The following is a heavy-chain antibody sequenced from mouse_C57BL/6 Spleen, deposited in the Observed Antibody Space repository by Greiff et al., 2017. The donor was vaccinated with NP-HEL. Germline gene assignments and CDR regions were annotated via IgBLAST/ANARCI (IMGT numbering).Heavy chain of an antibody. Sequence: EVHLVESGPELVKPGASVKISCKASGYSFTDYNMNWVKQSNGKSLEWIGVINPNYGTTSYNQKFKGKATLTVDQSSSTAYMQLNSLTSEDSAVYYCARGYYYGSAWFAYWGQGTLVTVSA. CDR2: INPNYGTT. V-gene: IGHV1-39*01. J-gene: IGHJ3*01. CDR1: GYSFTDYN. D-gene: IGHD1-1*01. CDR3: ARGYYYGSAWFAY.